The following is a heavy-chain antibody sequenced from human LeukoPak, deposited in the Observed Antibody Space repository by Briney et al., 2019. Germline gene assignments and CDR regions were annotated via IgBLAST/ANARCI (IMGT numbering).Heavy chain of an antibody. CDR1: GFTFDDYA. J-gene: IGHJ4*02. D-gene: IGHD2-2*02. CDR2: ISWNSGSI. V-gene: IGHV3-9*01. CDR3: ARGGQLLYRGGIDY. Sequence: GRSLRLSCAASGFTFDDYAMHWVRQAPGKGLEWVSGISWNSGSIGYADSVKGRFTISRDNAKNSLYLQMNSLRAEDTAVYYCARGGQLLYRGGIDYWGQGTLVTVSS.